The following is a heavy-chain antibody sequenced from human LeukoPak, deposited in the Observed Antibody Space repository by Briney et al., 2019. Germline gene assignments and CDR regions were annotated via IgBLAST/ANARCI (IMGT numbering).Heavy chain of an antibody. Sequence: PSETLSLTCTVSGGSITSSSYFWGWIRQPPGKGLEWIGSIYYSGSTSYYPSLKSRVTISVDTSKNQFSLKLSSVTAADTAVYYCARQAYGSGTYYNGAFDYWGQGTLVTVSS. CDR1: GGSITSSSYF. CDR2: IYYSGST. D-gene: IGHD3-10*01. J-gene: IGHJ4*02. V-gene: IGHV4-39*01. CDR3: ARQAYGSGTYYNGAFDY.